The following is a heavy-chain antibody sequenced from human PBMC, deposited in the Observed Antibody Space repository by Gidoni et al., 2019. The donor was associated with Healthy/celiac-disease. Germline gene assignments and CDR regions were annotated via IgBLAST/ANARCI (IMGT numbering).Heavy chain of an antibody. Sequence: GFTFDDYAMHWVRQAPGKGLEWVSGISWNSGSIGYADSVKGRFTISRDNAKNSLYLQMNSLRAEDTALYYCAKVAGIAARPAYFDYWGQGTLVTVSS. V-gene: IGHV3-9*01. CDR2: ISWNSGSI. D-gene: IGHD6-6*01. CDR1: GFTFDDYA. J-gene: IGHJ4*02. CDR3: AKVAGIAARPAYFDY.